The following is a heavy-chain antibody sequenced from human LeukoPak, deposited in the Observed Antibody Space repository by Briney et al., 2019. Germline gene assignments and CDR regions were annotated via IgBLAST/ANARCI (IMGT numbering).Heavy chain of an antibody. CDR1: RYHFTDSS. CDR3: ARADRLHGGPYLIGP. J-gene: IGHJ5*02. V-gene: IGHV1-2*02. Sequence: ASVKVSSKTSRYHFTDSSLHWARQDPGHSLDWIAWNNPNSGGTSSAQKFQGRVTMTRDTSITTVYMEVSWLTSDDTAIYYCARADRLHGGPYLIGPWGQGTLVTVSS. D-gene: IGHD2-21*01. CDR2: NNPNSGGT.